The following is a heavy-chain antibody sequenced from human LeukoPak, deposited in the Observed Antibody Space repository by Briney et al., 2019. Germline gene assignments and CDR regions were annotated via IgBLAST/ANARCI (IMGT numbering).Heavy chain of an antibody. CDR3: AKDRGGSSWFDY. Sequence: GVSLRLSCAASGFTFSSYAMSWVRQAPGKGLEWVSAISGSGGSTYYADSVKGRFTISRDNSKNTLYLQMNSLRAEDTAVYYCAKDRGGSSWFDYWGQGTLVTVSS. D-gene: IGHD6-13*01. CDR2: ISGSGGST. CDR1: GFTFSSYA. V-gene: IGHV3-23*01. J-gene: IGHJ4*02.